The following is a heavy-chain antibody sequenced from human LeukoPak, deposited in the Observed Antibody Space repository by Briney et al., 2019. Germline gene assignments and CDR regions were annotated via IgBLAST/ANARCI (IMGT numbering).Heavy chain of an antibody. V-gene: IGHV1-46*01. CDR3: ARDPEIVVVNDVAFDI. J-gene: IGHJ3*02. CDR1: GYTFTSYY. Sequence: ASVKVSCKASGYTFTSYYMHWVRQAPGQGLEWMGIINPSGGSTSYAQKFQGRVTMTRDTSTSTVYMELSSLRSEDTAVYYCARDPEIVVVNDVAFDIWGQGTMVTVSS. CDR2: INPSGGST. D-gene: IGHD3-22*01.